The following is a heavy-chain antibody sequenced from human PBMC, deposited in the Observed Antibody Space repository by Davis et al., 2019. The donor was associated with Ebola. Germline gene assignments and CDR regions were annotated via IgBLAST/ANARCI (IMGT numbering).Heavy chain of an antibody. V-gene: IGHV3-73*01. CDR1: GFTFSGSA. J-gene: IGHJ4*02. D-gene: IGHD3-10*01. CDR2: IRSKANSYAT. CDR3: TSGGTDGSGS. Sequence: GASLNISCASSGFTFSGSAMHWVRQASGKGLEWVGRIRSKANSYATAYAASVKGRFTISRDDSKNTAYLQMNSLKTEDTAVYYCTSGGTDGSGSWGQGTLVTVSS.